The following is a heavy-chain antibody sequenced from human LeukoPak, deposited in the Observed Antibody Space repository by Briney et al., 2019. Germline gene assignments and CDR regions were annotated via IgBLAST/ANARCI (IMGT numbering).Heavy chain of an antibody. CDR2: IISSGAYI. CDR3: ARVTFGATTNNYYFYHMDV. CDR1: GFTFSSYS. V-gene: IGHV3-21*01. D-gene: IGHD5-24*01. J-gene: IGHJ6*03. Sequence: GGSLRLSCAASGFTFSSYSMAWVRQAPGKGLEWVSSIISSGAYIYYADSVKDRFTISRDNAKNSLYLQMSSLRAEDTAAYYCARVTFGATTNNYYFYHMDVWGKGTSVTVSS.